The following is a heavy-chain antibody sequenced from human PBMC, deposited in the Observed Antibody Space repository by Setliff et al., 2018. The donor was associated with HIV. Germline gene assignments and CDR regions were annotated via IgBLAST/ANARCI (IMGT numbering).Heavy chain of an antibody. Sequence: ASVKVSCKASGYMFTSYGIGWVRQAPGQGLEWMAWISTYNGNTNYAQKLQGRVTMTKDTSTSTAYMELGSLRSDDTAIYYCARPAVLISTDYYYYMDVWGQGTTVTVSS. CDR2: ISTYNGNT. CDR1: GYMFTSYG. J-gene: IGHJ6*02. V-gene: IGHV1-18*01. D-gene: IGHD6-19*01. CDR3: ARPAVLISTDYYYYMDV.